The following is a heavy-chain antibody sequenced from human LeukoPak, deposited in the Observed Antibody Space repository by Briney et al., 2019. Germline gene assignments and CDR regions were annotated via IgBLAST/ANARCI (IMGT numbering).Heavy chain of an antibody. CDR2: ISAYNGNT. J-gene: IGHJ6*03. V-gene: IGHV1-18*01. CDR1: GYTFTSYG. D-gene: IGHD3-3*01. CDR3: ARGDYYDFWSGYQYYYYYYMDV. Sequence: ASVKVSCKASGYTFTSYGISWVRQAPGQGLEWMGWISAYNGNTNYAQKLQGRVTMTTDTSTSTAYMELRSLRSDDTAVYYCARGDYYDFWSGYQYYYYYYMDVWGKGTTVTVSS.